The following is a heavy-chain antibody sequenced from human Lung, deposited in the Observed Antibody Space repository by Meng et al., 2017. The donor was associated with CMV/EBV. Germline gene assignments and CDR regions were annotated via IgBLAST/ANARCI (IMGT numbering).Heavy chain of an antibody. CDR2: ISYDGSNK. Sequence: SCAASGFTFSSYAMHWVRQAPGKGLEWVAVISYDGSNKYYADSVKGRFTISRDNSKSTLYLQMNSLRAEDTAVYYCARAFYDSIFDGMDVWGQGNXV. CDR3: ARAFYDSIFDGMDV. V-gene: IGHV3-30*04. CDR1: GFTFSSYA. J-gene: IGHJ6*02. D-gene: IGHD3-22*01.